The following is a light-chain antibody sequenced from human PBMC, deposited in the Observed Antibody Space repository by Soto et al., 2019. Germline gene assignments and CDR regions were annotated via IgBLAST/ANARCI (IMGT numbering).Light chain of an antibody. V-gene: IGKV2-28*01. J-gene: IGKJ5*01. CDR3: QQSASSPIT. Sequence: EIVVTQSPLSLSVTPGEPASISCRSSQNLLHIDGYNYLDWYLQKPGQSPQLLIFLGSYRASGVPDRFSGSGSGTDFTLTISRLEPEDFAVYYCQQSASSPITFGQGTRLDIK. CDR1: QNLLHIDGYNY. CDR2: LGS.